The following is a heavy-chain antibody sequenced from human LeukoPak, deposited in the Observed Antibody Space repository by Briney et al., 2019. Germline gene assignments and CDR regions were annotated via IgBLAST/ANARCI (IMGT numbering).Heavy chain of an antibody. V-gene: IGHV3-48*03. CDR3: ALLAVASDFDY. D-gene: IGHD6-19*01. Sequence: SGGSLRLSCAVSGFPFSVYEMNWVRQAPGKGLVWVSNIGSSGTTIYYADSVRGRFSISRDNAKSSLYLQMNSLRVEDTAVYYCALLAVASDFDYWGQGALVTVSS. J-gene: IGHJ4*02. CDR1: GFPFSVYE. CDR2: IGSSGTTI.